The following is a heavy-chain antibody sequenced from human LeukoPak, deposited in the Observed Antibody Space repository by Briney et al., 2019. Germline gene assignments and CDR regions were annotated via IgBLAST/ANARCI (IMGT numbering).Heavy chain of an antibody. CDR3: ARDTSRGAARGSFDY. V-gene: IGHV1-2*02. J-gene: IGHJ4*02. CDR1: GYTFTGYY. CDR2: INPNSGGT. Sequence: ASVKVSCKASGYTFTGYYMHWVRQAPGQGLEWMGWINPNSGGTNYAQKFQGRVTMTRDTSISTAYMELSRLRSDDTAVYYCARDTSRGAARGSFDYWGQGTLVTVSS. D-gene: IGHD6-6*01.